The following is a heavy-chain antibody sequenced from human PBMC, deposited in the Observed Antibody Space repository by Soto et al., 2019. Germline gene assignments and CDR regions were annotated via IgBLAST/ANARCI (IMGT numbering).Heavy chain of an antibody. V-gene: IGHV3-64D*06. CDR3: VKVSTFYDILTGYYSTNFFGP. J-gene: IGHJ5*02. CDR2: ISSDGDIT. D-gene: IGHD3-9*01. CDR1: GFTFSEYS. Sequence: GGSLRLSCSASGFTFSEYSMHWVRQAPGKGLQYVSTISSDGDITYYADSVKGRFTISRDNSKNTLYLQMNSLRPEDTAVYYCVKVSTFYDILTGYYSTNFFGPWGQGTLVTVSS.